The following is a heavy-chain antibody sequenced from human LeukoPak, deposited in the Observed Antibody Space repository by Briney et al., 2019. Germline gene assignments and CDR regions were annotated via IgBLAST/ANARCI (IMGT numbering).Heavy chain of an antibody. CDR1: GGTFSSHA. V-gene: IGHV1-69*13. Sequence: GASVKVSCKASGGTFSSHAISWVRQAPGQGLEWMGGIIPIFGTANSAQKFQGRVTISADESTSTAYLEVSSLRSDDTAVYFCARGGLPIYYYYMDVWGKGTTVTVSS. CDR3: ARGGLPIYYYYMDV. CDR2: IIPIFGTA. D-gene: IGHD4-11*01. J-gene: IGHJ6*03.